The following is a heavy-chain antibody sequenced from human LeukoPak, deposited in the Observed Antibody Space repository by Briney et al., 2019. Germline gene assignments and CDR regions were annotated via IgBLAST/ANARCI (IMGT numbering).Heavy chain of an antibody. CDR2: ISGSGGST. D-gene: IGHD1-26*01. CDR3: ARDQVTEWELLPFDY. J-gene: IGHJ4*02. CDR1: GFTFSSYA. V-gene: IGHV3-23*01. Sequence: PGGSLRLSCAASGFTFSSYAMSWVRQAPGKGLEWVSAISGSGGSTYYADSVKGRFTISRDNSKNTLYLQMNSLRAEDTAVYYCARDQVTEWELLPFDYWGQGTLVTVSS.